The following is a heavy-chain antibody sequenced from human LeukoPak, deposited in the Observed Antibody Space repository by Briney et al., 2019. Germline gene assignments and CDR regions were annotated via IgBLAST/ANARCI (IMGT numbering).Heavy chain of an antibody. CDR2: IYYSGST. Sequence: SETLSLTCTVSGGSISSYYWSWVRQPPGKGLEWIGYIYYSGSTNYNPSLKSRVTISGDTSKNQFSLNLSSVTAADTAVYYCASAVKGLNTFDYWGQGILVTVSS. V-gene: IGHV4-59*08. CDR3: ASAVKGLNTFDY. J-gene: IGHJ4*02. CDR1: GGSISSYY. D-gene: IGHD3/OR15-3a*01.